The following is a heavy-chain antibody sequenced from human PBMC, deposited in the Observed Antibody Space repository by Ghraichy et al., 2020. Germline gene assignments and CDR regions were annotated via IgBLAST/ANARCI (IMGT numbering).Heavy chain of an antibody. CDR2: IYYSGST. J-gene: IGHJ4*02. Sequence: SETLSLTCTVSGGSISSSSYYWGWIRQPPGKGLEWIGSIYYSGSTYYNPSLKSRVTISVDTSKNQFSLKLSSVTAADTAVYYCATIGHGSSWYLDYWGQGTLVTVSS. V-gene: IGHV4-39*01. D-gene: IGHD6-13*01. CDR1: GGSISSSSYY. CDR3: ATIGHGSSWYLDY.